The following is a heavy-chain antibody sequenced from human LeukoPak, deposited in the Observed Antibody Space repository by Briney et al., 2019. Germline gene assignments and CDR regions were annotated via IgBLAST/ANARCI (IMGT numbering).Heavy chain of an antibody. CDR1: EFTVSSNY. V-gene: IGHV3-30*03. CDR3: ARAVPSRQAIDY. Sequence: GGTLRLSCAASEFTVSSNYMSWVRQAPGKGLDWVAVVSFHGTDKFYADSVKGRFTISRDNSKNTLYLQMNSLIPEDTAVYYCARAVPSRQAIDYWGQGTLVTVSS. J-gene: IGHJ4*02. CDR2: VSFHGTDK.